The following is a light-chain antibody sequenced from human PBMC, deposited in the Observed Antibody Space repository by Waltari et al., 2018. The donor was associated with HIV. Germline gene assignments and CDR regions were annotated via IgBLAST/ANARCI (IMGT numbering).Light chain of an antibody. CDR1: ALANQY. Sequence: SYELTQPPSVSVSPGQTARLTCSGAALANQYAYWYQRKPGQAPVLVIYKDSERSSGIPERFSGSSSGTTVTLTISGVQAEDEADYYCQSADSSGTYLVIFGGGTKLTVL. CDR3: QSADSSGTYLVI. CDR2: KDS. J-gene: IGLJ2*01. V-gene: IGLV3-25*03.